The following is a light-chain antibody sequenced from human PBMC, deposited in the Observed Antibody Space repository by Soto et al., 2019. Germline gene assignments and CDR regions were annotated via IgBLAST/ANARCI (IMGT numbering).Light chain of an antibody. V-gene: IGLV1-40*01. CDR3: HSYDSILSGAVV. Sequence: QSVLTQPPSVSGAPGQRVTISCTGSSSNIGAGYDVHWYQQLPGTAPKLLIYGNSNRPSGVPDRFSGSKSGTSASLAITGLQAEHEVDYYCHSYDSILSGAVVFGGGTKLTVL. CDR1: SSNIGAGYD. J-gene: IGLJ2*01. CDR2: GNS.